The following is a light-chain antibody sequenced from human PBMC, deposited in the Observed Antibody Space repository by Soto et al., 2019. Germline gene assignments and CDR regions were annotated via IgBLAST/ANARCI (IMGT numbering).Light chain of an antibody. CDR2: VTS. Sequence: IQLTQSPSSLSASVGDRVTITCRASQGIDSYLAWYQQRPGKVPQLLIYVTSILQSGVSSRFSGSGSGTDFTLTISSLQAEDFATYYCQQTRSYPSTFGGGTKVEIK. J-gene: IGKJ4*01. CDR3: QQTRSYPST. CDR1: QGIDSY. V-gene: IGKV1-9*01.